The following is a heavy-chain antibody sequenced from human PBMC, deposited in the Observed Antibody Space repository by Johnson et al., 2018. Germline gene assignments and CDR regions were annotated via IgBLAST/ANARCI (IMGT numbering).Heavy chain of an antibody. J-gene: IGHJ3*02. V-gene: IGHV3-33*01. Sequence: QVQLVESGGGVVQPGRSLRLSCAASGFTFSSYGMHWVRQAPGKGLEWVAVIWYDGRNKYYADSVKGRLTISRDNSKNTLYLQMNSLRAEDTAVYYCGREPAVGGGDAFDIWGQGTMVTVSS. CDR3: GREPAVGGGDAFDI. D-gene: IGHD6-19*01. CDR2: IWYDGRNK. CDR1: GFTFSSYG.